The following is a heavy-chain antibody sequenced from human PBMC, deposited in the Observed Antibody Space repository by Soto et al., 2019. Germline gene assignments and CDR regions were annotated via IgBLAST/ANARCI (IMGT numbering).Heavy chain of an antibody. V-gene: IGHV6-1*01. CDR2: TYYRSRWYN. CDR1: GDSVSINSAA. CDR3: VRGVWSFDI. Sequence: SQTLSLTCVISGDSVSINSAAWNLIRQSPSRGLEWLGRTYYRSRWYNDYAVSVKSRITLIPDTSKNQFSLQLNSVTPEDTAVYFCVRGVWSFDIWGQGSMVTVSS. D-gene: IGHD3-16*01. J-gene: IGHJ3*02.